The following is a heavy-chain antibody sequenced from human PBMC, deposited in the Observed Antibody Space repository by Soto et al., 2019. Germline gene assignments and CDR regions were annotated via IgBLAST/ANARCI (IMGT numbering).Heavy chain of an antibody. CDR1: GGSISRGGYY. D-gene: IGHD5-12*01. J-gene: IGHJ4*02. CDR2: IYYSGST. CDR3: AREGGYDLGPSTYYFDY. Sequence: SETLSLTCTVSGGSISRGGYYWSWIRQHPGKGLEWIGYIYYSGSTYYNPSLKSRVTISVDTSKNQFSLKLSSVTAADTAVYYCAREGGYDLGPSTYYFDYWGQGTLVTVSS. V-gene: IGHV4-31*03.